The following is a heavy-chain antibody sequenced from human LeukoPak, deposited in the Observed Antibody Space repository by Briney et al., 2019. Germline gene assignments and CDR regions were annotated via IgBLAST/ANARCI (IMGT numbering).Heavy chain of an antibody. CDR1: GGSISSYS. J-gene: IGHJ4*02. D-gene: IGHD4-17*01. Sequence: NASETLSLTCTVSGGSISSYSWSWIRQPPGKGLECIGNIYNTGSTNYNPSLKSRVTISVDTSKNQFSLRLSSVTAADTAVYYCARGGDYGDSRFDYWGQGTPVTVSS. CDR2: IYNTGST. V-gene: IGHV4-59*01. CDR3: ARGGDYGDSRFDY.